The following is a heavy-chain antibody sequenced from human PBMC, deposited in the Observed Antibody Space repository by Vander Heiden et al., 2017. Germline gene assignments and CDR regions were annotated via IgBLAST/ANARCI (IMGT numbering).Heavy chain of an antibody. CDR2: IWYDGSNR. CDR3: ARDRNWNEYYYYAMDV. D-gene: IGHD1-20*01. J-gene: IGHJ6*02. CDR1: GFTFRPYG. V-gene: IGHV3-33*01. Sequence: QVQLVESGGGVVQPGRSLGLSCAASGFTFRPYGMHGVRQAPGKGLEWVAVIWYDGSNRYYADSVKGRFTISRDNSKNTLYLRMNTLRVEDTAVYFCARDRNWNEYYYYAMDVWGQGTTVTVSS.